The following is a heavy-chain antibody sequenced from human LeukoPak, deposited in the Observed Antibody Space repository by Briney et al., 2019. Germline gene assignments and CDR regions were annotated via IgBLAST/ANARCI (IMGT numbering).Heavy chain of an antibody. CDR3: AVRAAGVYGSGGSCYYPDAFDI. V-gene: IGHV4-61*02. Sequence: SQTLFLTCIVPGGSPSCGSYYWCFIRQPAGQVLERTRRIYTSASTNYNPSLKSRVTISVDTSKNQLSLKLSSVTAADTAVYDCAVRAAGVYGSGGSCYYPDAFDIWGQGTMVTVSS. J-gene: IGHJ3*02. CDR1: GGSPSCGSYY. D-gene: IGHD2-15*01. CDR2: IYTSAST.